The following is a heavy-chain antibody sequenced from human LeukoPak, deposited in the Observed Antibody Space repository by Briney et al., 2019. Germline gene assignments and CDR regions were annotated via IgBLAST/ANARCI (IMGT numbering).Heavy chain of an antibody. Sequence: GGSLRLSCAASGFTFSTYGMSWVRQAPGKGLEWVSYISSSGSTIYYADSVKGRFTISRDNAKNSLYLQMNSLRAEDTAVYYCARGVIRYNWFDPWGQGTLVTVSS. V-gene: IGHV3-48*04. D-gene: IGHD3-10*01. J-gene: IGHJ5*02. CDR1: GFTFSTYG. CDR2: ISSSGSTI. CDR3: ARGVIRYNWFDP.